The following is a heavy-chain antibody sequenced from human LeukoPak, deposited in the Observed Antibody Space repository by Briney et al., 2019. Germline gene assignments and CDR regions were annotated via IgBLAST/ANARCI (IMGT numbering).Heavy chain of an antibody. CDR3: ARETWCSSSAGGSDP. CDR2: ISYDGSNK. D-gene: IGHD6-19*01. V-gene: IGHV3-30-3*01. CDR1: GFTFSSYA. Sequence: PGGSLRLSCAASGFTFSSYAMHWVRQAPGKGLEWVAVISYDGSNKYYADSVKGRFTISRDNSKNTLYLQMSSLRAEDTAIYYCARETWCSSSAGGSDPWGQGTLVTVSS. J-gene: IGHJ5*02.